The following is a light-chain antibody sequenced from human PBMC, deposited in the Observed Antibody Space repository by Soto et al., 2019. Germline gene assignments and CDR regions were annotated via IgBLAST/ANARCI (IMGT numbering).Light chain of an antibody. J-gene: IGKJ1*01. CDR2: AAS. V-gene: IGKV1-39*01. Sequence: DIQMTQSPSSLSASVGDRVTITCRASQSVTKYLNWYQQKPGKAPRLLIYAASNLQGGVPSRFSGSAAATDFTLTISSMQPEELESYYRQHHYQTPPWTFGPGTMVEIK. CDR3: QHHYQTPPWT. CDR1: QSVTKY.